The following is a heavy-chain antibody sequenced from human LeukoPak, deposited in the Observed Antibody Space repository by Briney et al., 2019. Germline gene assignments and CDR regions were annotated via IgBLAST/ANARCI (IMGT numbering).Heavy chain of an antibody. CDR3: ARDRDYYDSSGYPDNWFDP. Sequence: GGSLRLSCAASGFTFSSYAMHWVRQAPGKGLEWVAVISYDGSNKYYADSVKGRFTISRDNSKNTLYLQMNSLRAEDTAVYYCARDRDYYDSSGYPDNWFDPWGQGTLVTVSS. D-gene: IGHD3-22*01. CDR2: ISYDGSNK. CDR1: GFTFSSYA. V-gene: IGHV3-30*01. J-gene: IGHJ5*02.